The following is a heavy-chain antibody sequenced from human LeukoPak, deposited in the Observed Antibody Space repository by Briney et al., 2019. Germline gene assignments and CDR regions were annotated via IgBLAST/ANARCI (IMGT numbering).Heavy chain of an antibody. J-gene: IGHJ5*02. CDR2: IYYSGST. CDR1: GGSISSSSYY. D-gene: IGHD6-6*01. CDR3: AGDLAARSLVS. Sequence: SETLSLTCTVSGGSISSSSYYWGWIRQPPGKGLEWIGSIYYSGSTYYNPSLKSRVTISVDTSKNQFSLKLSSVTAADTAVYYCAGDLAARSLVSWGQGTLVTVSS. V-gene: IGHV4-39*07.